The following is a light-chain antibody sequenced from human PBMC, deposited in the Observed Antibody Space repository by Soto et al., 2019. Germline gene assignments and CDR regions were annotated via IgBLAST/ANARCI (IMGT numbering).Light chain of an antibody. V-gene: IGKV3-15*01. Sequence: EIAMTQSPATLSVSPGERATLSCRASQSVSSNLAWYQQKPGQAPRLLIYSASTRATGIPARFSGSGSGTEFTLTISSLQSEDFAVYYCQQYNKWSFTFGGGTKVEIK. CDR1: QSVSSN. CDR3: QQYNKWSFT. J-gene: IGKJ4*01. CDR2: SAS.